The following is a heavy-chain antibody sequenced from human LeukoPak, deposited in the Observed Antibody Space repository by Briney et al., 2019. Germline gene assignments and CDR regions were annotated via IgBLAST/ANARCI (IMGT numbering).Heavy chain of an antibody. D-gene: IGHD6-19*01. V-gene: IGHV3-53*01. CDR1: GFSVTRNY. Sequence: GGSLRLSCAASGFSVTRNYVSWVRQAPGKGLEWVSLMYSGGGTSYADSVKGRFTISRDTSKNTLYLQMNSLRAEDTAVYYCARGRTSGWYAQDAFDIWGQGTMVTVSS. CDR3: ARGRTSGWYAQDAFDI. J-gene: IGHJ3*02. CDR2: MYSGGGT.